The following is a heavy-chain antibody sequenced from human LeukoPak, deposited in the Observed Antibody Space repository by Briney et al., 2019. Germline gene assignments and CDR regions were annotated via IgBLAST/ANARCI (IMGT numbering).Heavy chain of an antibody. J-gene: IGHJ5*02. CDR2: IFHSGSV. V-gene: IGHV4-38-2*02. CDR3: ARGRYYYDSSGTNWFDP. CDR1: GYSIISDYF. D-gene: IGHD3-22*01. Sequence: PSETLSLTCIVSGYSIISDYFWGWVRQPPGKGPEWIGSIFHSGSVYYNPSLKSRVTISIDPSKNRFSLKLTSVTAADTAVYYCARGRYYYDSSGTNWFDPWGQGTLVTVSS.